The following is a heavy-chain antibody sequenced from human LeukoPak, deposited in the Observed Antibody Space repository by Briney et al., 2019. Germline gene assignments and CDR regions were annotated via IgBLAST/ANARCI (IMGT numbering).Heavy chain of an antibody. CDR3: ARGVATTNYYFDS. V-gene: IGHV3-74*01. Sequence: GGSLRLSCAATGFTFSSYWMSWVRQAPGKGLEWVSRINTDGSSTNYADFVKGRFTISRDNAKNTLYLQMNSLRAEDTAVYYCARGVATTNYYFDSWGQGSLVTVSS. J-gene: IGHJ4*02. D-gene: IGHD5-12*01. CDR2: INTDGSST. CDR1: GFTFSSYW.